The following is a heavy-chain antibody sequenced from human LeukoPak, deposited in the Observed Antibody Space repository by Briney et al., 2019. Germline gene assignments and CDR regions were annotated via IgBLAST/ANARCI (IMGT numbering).Heavy chain of an antibody. CDR2: ISAYNGNT. V-gene: IGHV1-18*01. D-gene: IGHD3-22*01. Sequence: ASVKVSCKASGYTFTSYGISWVRQAPGQGLEWMGWISAYNGNTNYAQKFQGRVTMTRDTSTSTVYMELSSLRSEDTAVYYCARGAFSRITMIVVIPDFDYWGQGTLVTVSS. J-gene: IGHJ4*02. CDR3: ARGAFSRITMIVVIPDFDY. CDR1: GYTFTSYG.